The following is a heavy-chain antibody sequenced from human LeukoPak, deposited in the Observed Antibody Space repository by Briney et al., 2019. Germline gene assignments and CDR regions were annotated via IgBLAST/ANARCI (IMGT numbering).Heavy chain of an antibody. J-gene: IGHJ4*02. CDR2: INPNSGGT. D-gene: IGHD6-19*01. CDR3: ARDMTMAGEVPQY. Sequence: GASVNVSCKASGYTFTGYNMHWVRQAPGQGLEWVGWINPNSGGTNYAQKFQGRVTMTRDTSISTAYMELSRLRSDDTAMYYCARDMTMAGEVPQYRGQGTLVTVSS. V-gene: IGHV1-2*02. CDR1: GYTFTGYN.